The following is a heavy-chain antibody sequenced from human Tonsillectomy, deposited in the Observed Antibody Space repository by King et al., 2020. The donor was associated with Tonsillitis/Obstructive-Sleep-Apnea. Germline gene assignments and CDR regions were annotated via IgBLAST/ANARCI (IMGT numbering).Heavy chain of an antibody. Sequence: VQLVESGGGLVQPGGSLRLSCAASGFTFSSYSMNWVRQAPGKGLEWVSYISSSSMTIYYADSVKGRFTISRDNAKNSLYLQMNSLRDEDTAVYYCARAGQWLAPGGGYYFDYWGQGTLVTVSS. CDR3: ARAGQWLAPGGGYYFDY. CDR2: ISSSSMTI. V-gene: IGHV3-48*02. J-gene: IGHJ4*02. CDR1: GFTFSSYS. D-gene: IGHD6-19*01.